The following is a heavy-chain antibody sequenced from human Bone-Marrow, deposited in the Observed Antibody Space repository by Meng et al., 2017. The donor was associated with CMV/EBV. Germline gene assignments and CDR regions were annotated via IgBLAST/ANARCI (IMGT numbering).Heavy chain of an antibody. Sequence: GESLKISCAASGFTFGDYYMSWIRQAPGKGLEWISYISKNGRSIYYADSVEGRFTISRDNSKNSLYLQMNTLRAEDTAVYYCARDFPYCSNSICPGNYGMDVWAQGTTVTVSS. CDR2: ISKNGRSI. CDR1: GFTFGDYY. D-gene: IGHD2-2*01. V-gene: IGHV3-11*01. J-gene: IGHJ6*02. CDR3: ARDFPYCSNSICPGNYGMDV.